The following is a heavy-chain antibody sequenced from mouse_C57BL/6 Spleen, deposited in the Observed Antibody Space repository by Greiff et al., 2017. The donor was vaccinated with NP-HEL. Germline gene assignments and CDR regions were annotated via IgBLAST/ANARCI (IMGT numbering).Heavy chain of an antibody. J-gene: IGHJ1*03. D-gene: IGHD2-4*01. CDR1: GYSITSGYY. CDR3: ARGGGLYYDYDGYFDV. V-gene: IGHV3-6*01. Sequence: EVQLQESGPGLVKPSQSLSLTCSVTGYSITSGYYWNWIRQFPGNKLEWMGYISYDGSNNYNPSLKNRISITRDPSKNQFFLKLNSVTTEDTATYYCARGGGLYYDYDGYFDVWGTGTTVTVSS. CDR2: ISYDGSN.